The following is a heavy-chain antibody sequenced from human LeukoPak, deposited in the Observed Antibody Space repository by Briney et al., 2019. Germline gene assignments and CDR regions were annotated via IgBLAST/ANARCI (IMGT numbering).Heavy chain of an antibody. V-gene: IGHV3-53*01. CDR2: IYSSGST. CDR3: ATTIGGLLRD. CDR1: GFNVSSNY. Sequence: GGSLRLSCAASGFNVSSNYMSWVRQAPEKGLECVSVIYSSGSTYNADSVKGRFTISRDNSKNTLYLQMNSLRAEDTAVYYCATTIGGLLRDWGQGTLVTVSS. D-gene: IGHD2-15*01. J-gene: IGHJ4*02.